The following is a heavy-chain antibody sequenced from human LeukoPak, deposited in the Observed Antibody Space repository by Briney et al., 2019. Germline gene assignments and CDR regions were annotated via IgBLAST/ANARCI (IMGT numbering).Heavy chain of an antibody. CDR2: MNPNSGNT. Sequence: ASVKVSCKASGYTFTSYDINWVRQATGQGLEWMGWMNPNSGNTGYAQKFQGRVTITRNTSISTAYMELSRLRSDDTALYYCARDRVIVGPSDGFDIWGQGTMVTVSS. D-gene: IGHD3-22*01. CDR1: GYTFTSYD. V-gene: IGHV1-8*03. CDR3: ARDRVIVGPSDGFDI. J-gene: IGHJ3*02.